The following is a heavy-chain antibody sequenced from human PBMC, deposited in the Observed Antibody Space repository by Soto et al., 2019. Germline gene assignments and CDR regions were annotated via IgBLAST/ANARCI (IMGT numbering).Heavy chain of an antibody. CDR3: LSGGYVQEFNY. J-gene: IGHJ4*02. CDR2: IYYSGNT. Sequence: SETLSLTCTVSGGSISYYCWGWIRQPPGKRLEWIGSIYYSGNTHYNPSLKSRVTISVDTSINQFSPNLDSVTALDSAVYYCLSGGYVQEFNYWGEGALVTVSA. V-gene: IGHV4-59*01. CDR1: GGSISYYC. D-gene: IGHD5-12*01.